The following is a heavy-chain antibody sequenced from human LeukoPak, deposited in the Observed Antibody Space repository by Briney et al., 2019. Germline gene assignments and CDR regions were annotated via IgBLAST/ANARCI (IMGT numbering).Heavy chain of an antibody. J-gene: IGHJ3*02. Sequence: SETLSLTCTVSGGSISSYYWSWIRQPPGKGLEWIGYIYYSGSTNYNPSLKSRVTISVDTSRNQFSLKLSSVTAADTAVYYCARGGSYLSAFDIWGRGTMVTVSS. V-gene: IGHV4-59*01. CDR2: IYYSGST. CDR3: ARGGSYLSAFDI. D-gene: IGHD1-26*01. CDR1: GGSISSYY.